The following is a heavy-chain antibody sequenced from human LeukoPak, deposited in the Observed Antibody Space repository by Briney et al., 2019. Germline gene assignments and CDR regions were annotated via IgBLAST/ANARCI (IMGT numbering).Heavy chain of an antibody. CDR2: INPNKGGP. D-gene: IGHD2-15*01. CDR3: ARCQLVVAASLCDY. Sequence: ASVEVSCKAFGYSFTGYHIHWVRQAPGQGLEWMGWINPNKGGPNYAQKFQGRGNMTRDTSISTAYLDLSRLRSDDTAVYYCARCQLVVAASLCDYWGQGALVTVSS. CDR1: GYSFTGYH. V-gene: IGHV1-2*02. J-gene: IGHJ4*02.